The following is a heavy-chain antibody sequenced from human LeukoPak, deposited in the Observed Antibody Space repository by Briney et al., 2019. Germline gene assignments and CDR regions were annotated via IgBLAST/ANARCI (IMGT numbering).Heavy chain of an antibody. D-gene: IGHD3-22*01. V-gene: IGHV3-7*01. CDR2: IKQDGSEK. J-gene: IGHJ4*02. Sequence: GGSLRLSCAASGFTFSSYWMSWVRQAPGKGLEWVANIKQDGSEKYYVDSVKGRFTISRGNAKNSLYLQMNSLRAEDTAVYYCASYNYYDSSGQIDYWGQGTLVTVSS. CDR3: ASYNYYDSSGQIDY. CDR1: GFTFSSYW.